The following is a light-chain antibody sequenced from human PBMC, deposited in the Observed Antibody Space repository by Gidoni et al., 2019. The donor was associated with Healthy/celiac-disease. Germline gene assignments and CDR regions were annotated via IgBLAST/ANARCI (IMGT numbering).Light chain of an antibody. J-gene: IGKJ4*01. CDR3: QQRSNWLT. Sequence: IVLTQSPATLSLSPGERATISCRASQSVSSYLAWYQQKPGQAPRLLIYDASNRAPGIPARFSGSGSGTDFTLTISSLEPEDFAVYYCQQRSNWLTFGGGTKVEIK. V-gene: IGKV3-11*01. CDR1: QSVSSY. CDR2: DAS.